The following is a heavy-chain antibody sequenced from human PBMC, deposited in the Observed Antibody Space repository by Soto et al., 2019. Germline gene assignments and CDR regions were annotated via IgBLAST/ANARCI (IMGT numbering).Heavy chain of an antibody. CDR3: AKSPRGEMATD. Sequence: QVQLVQSGGEVKKPGASVTVSCKASGYTFINYHITWVRQAPGQGLEWMAWINTYNGMTDYAQKSQRXVTMTRDTSTSTAYMELRNLGSDDTAVYFCAKSPRGEMATDWGQGTLVTVSS. J-gene: IGHJ4*02. CDR1: GYTFINYH. V-gene: IGHV1-18*01. D-gene: IGHD5-12*01. CDR2: INTYNGMT.